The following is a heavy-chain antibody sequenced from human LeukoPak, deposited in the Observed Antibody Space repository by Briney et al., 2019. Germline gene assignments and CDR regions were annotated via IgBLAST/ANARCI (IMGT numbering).Heavy chain of an antibody. J-gene: IGHJ4*02. V-gene: IGHV1-46*01. Sequence: ASVKVSCKASEYTCTSYYMHWVRQAPGQGLEWMGIINPSGGSTSYAQKFQGRVTMTRDTSTSTVYMELSSLRSEDTAAYYCARDGVARERCSSTSCYGVGSFDYWGQGTLVTVSS. CDR1: EYTCTSYY. CDR3: ARDGVARERCSSTSCYGVGSFDY. CDR2: INPSGGST. D-gene: IGHD2-2*01.